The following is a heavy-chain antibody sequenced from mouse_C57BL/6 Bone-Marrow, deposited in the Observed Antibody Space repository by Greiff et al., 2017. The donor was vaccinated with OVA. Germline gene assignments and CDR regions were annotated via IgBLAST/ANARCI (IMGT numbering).Heavy chain of an antibody. D-gene: IGHD4-1*01. Sequence: VQLQQPGAELVKPGASVKLSCKASGYTFTSYWMHWVKQRPGQGLEWIGMIHPNSGSTNYNEKFKSKATLTVDKSSSTAYMQLSSLTSEDSAVYYCARGKLGRGYCDYWGQGTTLTVSS. CDR3: ARGKLGRGYCDY. V-gene: IGHV1-64*01. CDR1: GYTFTSYW. J-gene: IGHJ2*01. CDR2: IHPNSGST.